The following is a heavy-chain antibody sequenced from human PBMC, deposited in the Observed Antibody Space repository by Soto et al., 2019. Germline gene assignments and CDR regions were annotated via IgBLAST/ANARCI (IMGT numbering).Heavy chain of an antibody. V-gene: IGHV1-2*02. CDR2: INPNSGGT. Sequence: GASVKVSGNASGYTFTGYYMHWVRQAHGQGLGWMGWINPNSGGTNYAQKFQGRVTMTRDTSISTAYMELSRLRSDDTAVYYCARDGDYCSSTRCYSYYYYGMDVWGQGTTVTVSS. J-gene: IGHJ6*02. CDR3: ARDGDYCSSTRCYSYYYYGMDV. CDR1: GYTFTGYY. D-gene: IGHD2-2*01.